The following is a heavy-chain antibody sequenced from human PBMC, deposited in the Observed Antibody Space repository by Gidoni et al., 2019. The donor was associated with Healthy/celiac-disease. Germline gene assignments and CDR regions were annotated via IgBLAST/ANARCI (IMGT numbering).Heavy chain of an antibody. CDR1: GFPFSSYA. J-gene: IGHJ3*02. CDR2: ISSNGGST. CDR3: VRSSPDAFDI. Sequence: EVQLVAPGGGLVPPGGSLRLSCSASGFPFSSYAMHWVRQAPGQGLEYVSAISSNGGSTYYADSVKGRFTISRDNSKNTLYLQMSSLRAEDTAVYYCVRSSPDAFDIWGQGTMVTVSS. D-gene: IGHD6-13*01. V-gene: IGHV3-64D*06.